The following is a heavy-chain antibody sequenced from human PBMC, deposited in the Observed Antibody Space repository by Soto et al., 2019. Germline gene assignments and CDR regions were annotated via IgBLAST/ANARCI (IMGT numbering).Heavy chain of an antibody. CDR3: ARIYFELSDGMDV. J-gene: IGHJ6*02. CDR2: IYPGDSDT. D-gene: IGHD1-7*01. Sequence: GESLKISCKGSGYSFTSYWIGWVRQMPGKGLEWMGIIYPGDSDTRYSPSFQGQVTISADKSISTAYLQWSSLKASNTAMYYCARIYFELSDGMDVWGQGTTVTVSS. CDR1: GYSFTSYW. V-gene: IGHV5-51*01.